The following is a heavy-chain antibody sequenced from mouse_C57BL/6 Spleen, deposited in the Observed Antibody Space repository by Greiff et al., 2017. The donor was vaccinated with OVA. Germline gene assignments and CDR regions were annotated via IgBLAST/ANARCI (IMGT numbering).Heavy chain of an antibody. J-gene: IGHJ3*01. CDR3: ARSGDYDGFAY. CDR2: IDPSDSYT. D-gene: IGHD2-4*01. V-gene: IGHV1-50*01. CDR1: GYTFTSYW. Sequence: QVHVKQPGAELVKPGASVKLSCKASGYTFTSYWMQWVKQRPGQGLEWIGEIDPSDSYTNYNQKFKGKATLTVDTSSSTAYMQLSSLTSEDSAVYYCARSGDYDGFAYWGQGTLVTVSA.